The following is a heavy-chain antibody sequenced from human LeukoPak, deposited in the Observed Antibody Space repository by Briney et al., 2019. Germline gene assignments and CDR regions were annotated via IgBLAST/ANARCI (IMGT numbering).Heavy chain of an antibody. CDR3: ARDSSGYYLFDY. J-gene: IGHJ4*02. V-gene: IGHV3-21*01. CDR1: GFTFSSYS. Sequence: GGSLRLSCAASGFTFSSYSMNWVRQAPGKGLEWVSSISSSSSYIYYADSVKGRFTISRDNAKNSLYLQMNSLRAEDTAVYYCARDSSGYYLFDYWGQGTLVTVSS. D-gene: IGHD3-22*01. CDR2: ISSSSSYI.